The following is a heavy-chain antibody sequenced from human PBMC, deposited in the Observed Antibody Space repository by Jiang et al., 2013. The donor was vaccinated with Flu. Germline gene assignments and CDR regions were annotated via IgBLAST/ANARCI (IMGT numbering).Heavy chain of an antibody. CDR2: INHSGNT. D-gene: IGHD3-9*01. CDR1: GGSFSAYY. J-gene: IGHJ4*02. V-gene: IGHV4-34*01. CDR3: ARGPLVNYDILTGYYYFDY. Sequence: LKPSETLSLTCAVYGGSFSAYYWSWIRQPPGKGLEWIGEINHSGNTNYNPSLKSRVTISVDTVMNQFSLKLSSVTAADTAVYYCARGPLVNYDILTGYYYFDYWGQGTLVTVSS.